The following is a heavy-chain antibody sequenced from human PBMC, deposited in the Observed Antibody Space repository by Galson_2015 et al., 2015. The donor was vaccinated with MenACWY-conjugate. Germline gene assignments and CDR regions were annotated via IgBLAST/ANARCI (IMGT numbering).Heavy chain of an antibody. Sequence: QSGAEVKKPGESLQISCKGSGYSFSSYWIAWVRQMPGKGLEWMGIIYPGDSDIRYSPSFQGQVTISADKSITTAYLQWSSLKASDTAIYYCARHAGLAAAGDFDFWGQGTLVTVS. CDR3: ARHAGLAAAGDFDF. V-gene: IGHV5-51*01. D-gene: IGHD6-13*01. CDR2: IYPGDSDI. J-gene: IGHJ4*02. CDR1: GYSFSSYW.